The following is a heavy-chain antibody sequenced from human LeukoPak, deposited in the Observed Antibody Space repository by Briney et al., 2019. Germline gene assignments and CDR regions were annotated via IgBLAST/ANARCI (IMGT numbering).Heavy chain of an antibody. J-gene: IGHJ6*03. V-gene: IGHV3-74*01. CDR2: ISRDGTTT. Sequence: GGSLRLSCTTSEFTFSGYWMHLVRQAPGKGLEWVSRISRDGTTTTYADSVQGRFTISRDNAKNTLYLQMDTLRVEDTAVSYCASSTTRGITSSSAYHMDVWGRGTTVTVSS. D-gene: IGHD1-20*01. CDR3: ASSTTRGITSSSAYHMDV. CDR1: EFTFSGYW.